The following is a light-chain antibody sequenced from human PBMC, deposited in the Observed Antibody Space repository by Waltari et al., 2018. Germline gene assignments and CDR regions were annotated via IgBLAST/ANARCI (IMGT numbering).Light chain of an antibody. CDR2: LGS. Sequence: DIVMTQSPLSLPVTPGEPASISCKSSQSLLHSNGYNYLGWYLQKPGQSPQLLIYLGSNPASGVPDRFSGSGSGTDFTLKISRLEAEDVGVYFCMHSLQTPWTFGQGTRVEIK. V-gene: IGKV2-28*01. CDR3: MHSLQTPWT. CDR1: QSLLHSNGYNY. J-gene: IGKJ1*01.